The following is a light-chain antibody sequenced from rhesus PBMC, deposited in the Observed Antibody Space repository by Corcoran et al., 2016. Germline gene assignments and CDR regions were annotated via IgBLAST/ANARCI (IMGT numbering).Light chain of an antibody. CDR2: YTD. J-gene: IGKJ4*01. Sequence: DIQMSQSPSSLSASVGDRVTITCRASQGISSYLNWYQQKPGKAPKLLIFYTDSLQRGVPSRFSGTGTGPDFTLSISGLQPEDAATYYCQQGNSYPLTFGGGTQVELK. CDR1: QGISSY. V-gene: IGKV1-32*02. CDR3: QQGNSYPLT.